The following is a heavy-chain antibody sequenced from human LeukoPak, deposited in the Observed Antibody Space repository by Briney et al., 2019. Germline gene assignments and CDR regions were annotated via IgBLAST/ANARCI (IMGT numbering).Heavy chain of an antibody. CDR2: INWNGGST. CDR1: GFTFDDYG. Sequence: GGSLRLSCAASGFTFDDYGMSWVRQAPGKGLEWVSGINWNGGSTGYADSVKGRFTISRDNAKNSLYLQMNSLRAEDTAVYYCAKDPTMIVVVIPDYWGQGTLVTVSS. CDR3: AKDPTMIVVVIPDY. V-gene: IGHV3-20*04. D-gene: IGHD3-22*01. J-gene: IGHJ4*02.